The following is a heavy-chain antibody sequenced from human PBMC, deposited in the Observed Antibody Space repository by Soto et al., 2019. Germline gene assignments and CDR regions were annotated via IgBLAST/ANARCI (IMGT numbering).Heavy chain of an antibody. D-gene: IGHD2-8*01. CDR3: TTGLYCTNGVCYYYYYYGMDV. Sequence: GGSLRLSCASSGFTFSNAWMNWARQAPGKGLKWVGRIKSKNDGGTTDYAAPVKGRFTISKDDSKNTLYLQMNSLKIEETAVYYCTTGLYCTNGVCYYYYYYGMDVWGQGTTVTVSS. CDR1: GFTFSNAW. J-gene: IGHJ6*02. V-gene: IGHV3-15*07. CDR2: IKSKNDGGTT.